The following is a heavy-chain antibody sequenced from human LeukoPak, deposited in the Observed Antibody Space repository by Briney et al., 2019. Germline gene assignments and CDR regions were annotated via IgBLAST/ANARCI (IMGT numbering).Heavy chain of an antibody. V-gene: IGHV3-48*03. CDR2: ISSSGSTI. J-gene: IGHJ4*02. D-gene: IGHD3-10*01. Sequence: GGSLRLSCAASGFTFSRYEMNWVRQAPGKGLEWVSYISSSGSTIYYADSLKGRFTISRDNAKNSLYLQMNSLRAEDTAVYYCARAGDLYLGRFDYWGQGTLVTVSS. CDR3: ARAGDLYLGRFDY. CDR1: GFTFSRYE.